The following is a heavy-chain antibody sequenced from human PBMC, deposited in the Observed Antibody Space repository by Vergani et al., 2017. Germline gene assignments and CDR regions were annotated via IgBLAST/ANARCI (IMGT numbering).Heavy chain of an antibody. V-gene: IGHV3-23*01. J-gene: IGHJ4*02. CDR2: ISARYPST. Sequence: EVQLLQSGGGVIQPGGSVRLSCVSSGFTSSAYPMTWVRQAPGKGLGWVSAISARYPSTYYADSVKGRFTISRDNAKNMLYLQMNSLRAEDTAVYYCAGLSYDTTPYLQGGYDYWGQGTLVSVSS. CDR3: AGLSYDTTPYLQGGYDY. CDR1: GFTSSAYP. D-gene: IGHD3-22*01.